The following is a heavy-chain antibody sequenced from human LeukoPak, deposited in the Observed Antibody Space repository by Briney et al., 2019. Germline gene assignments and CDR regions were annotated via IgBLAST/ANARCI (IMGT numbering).Heavy chain of an antibody. CDR3: ARDRVAVAGKAYFDY. Sequence: GGSLRLSCAASGFTFSSYWMSWVRQTPGKGLEWVANIKQDGSEKYYVDSVKGRFTISRDNAKNSLYLQMNSLRAEDTAFYYCARDRVAVAGKAYFDYWGQGTLVTVSS. D-gene: IGHD6-19*01. J-gene: IGHJ4*02. CDR2: IKQDGSEK. V-gene: IGHV3-7*05. CDR1: GFTFSSYW.